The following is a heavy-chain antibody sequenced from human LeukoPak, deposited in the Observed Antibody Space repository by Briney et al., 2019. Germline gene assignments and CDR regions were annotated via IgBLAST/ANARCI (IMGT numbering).Heavy chain of an antibody. J-gene: IGHJ4*02. D-gene: IGHD1-26*01. CDR1: GYTFTGYY. CDR2: INPNSGGT. Sequence: ASVTVSCTASGYTFTGYYMHWVRQAPGQGLEWMGWINPNSGGTNYAQKFQGRVTMTRDTSISTAYMELSRLRSDDTAVYYCARARSGSYTDLDYWGQGTLVTVSS. CDR3: ARARSGSYTDLDY. V-gene: IGHV1-2*02.